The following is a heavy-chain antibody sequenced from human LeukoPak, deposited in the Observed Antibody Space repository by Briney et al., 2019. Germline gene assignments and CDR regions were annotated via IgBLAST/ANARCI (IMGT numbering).Heavy chain of an antibody. CDR1: GASISSSTDY. Sequence: SETLSVTCTVPGASISSSTDYWSWIRQPAGKGLGWIGRIYTSGSTNYNPSLKSRVTMSVDTSKNQLSLKLSSVTAADTAVYYCARGQSQFATRINWFDPWGQGTLVTVSS. V-gene: IGHV4-61*02. CDR3: ARGQSQFATRINWFDP. CDR2: IYTSGST. J-gene: IGHJ5*02. D-gene: IGHD2-15*01.